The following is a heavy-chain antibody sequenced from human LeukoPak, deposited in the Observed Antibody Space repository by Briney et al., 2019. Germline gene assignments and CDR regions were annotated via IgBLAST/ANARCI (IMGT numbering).Heavy chain of an antibody. Sequence: GASVKVSCKASGYTFSGYYMDWVRQAPGQGLEWMGWINPNSGGTNYAQKFQGRVIMTRDTSISTAYMELSRLRSDDTAVYYCARTSFLHYYGPRDGAFDIWGQGTMVTVSS. CDR1: GYTFSGYY. CDR2: INPNSGGT. J-gene: IGHJ3*02. D-gene: IGHD3-10*01. V-gene: IGHV1-2*02. CDR3: ARTSFLHYYGPRDGAFDI.